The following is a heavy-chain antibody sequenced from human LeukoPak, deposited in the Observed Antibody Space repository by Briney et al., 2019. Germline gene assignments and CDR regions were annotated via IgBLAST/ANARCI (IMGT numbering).Heavy chain of an antibody. D-gene: IGHD3-3*01. V-gene: IGHV3-7*01. CDR2: IKQDGSEK. J-gene: IGHJ4*02. CDR3: ARTCYDFWSGYSDY. Sequence: PGGSLRLSCAASGFTFSNYWMSWVRQAPGKGLEWVASIKQDGSEKYYVDSVKGRFTISRDNAKNSLYLQMNSLRAEDTAEYYCARTCYDFWSGYSDYWGQGTLVTVSS. CDR1: GFTFSNYW.